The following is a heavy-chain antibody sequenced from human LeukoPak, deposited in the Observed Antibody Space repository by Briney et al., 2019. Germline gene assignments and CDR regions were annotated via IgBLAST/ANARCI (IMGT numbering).Heavy chain of an antibody. J-gene: IGHJ3*02. CDR1: GYTFTSYY. V-gene: IGHV1-46*01. Sequence: GASVKVSCKASGYTFTSYYMHWVRQAPGQGLEWMGIINPSGDDTSYAQKFRGRVTMTGDTSTSTVYMDLSSLTSEDTAVYYCARDVSDAFDIWGQGTMVTVSS. CDR3: ARDVSDAFDI. CDR2: INPSGDDT.